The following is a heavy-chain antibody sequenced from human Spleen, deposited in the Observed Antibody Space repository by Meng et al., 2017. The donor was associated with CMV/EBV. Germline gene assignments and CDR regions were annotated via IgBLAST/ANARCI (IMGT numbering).Heavy chain of an antibody. Sequence: GGSLRLSCAASGFTFSSSWMHWVGQAPEKGLEWVADIKCDGSEKYYVDSVKGRLTISRDNAKNSLYLQVNSLRAEDMTVYYCVRVGGGIAARPDYYYGMDVWGQGTTVTVSS. CDR3: VRVGGGIAARPDYYYGMDV. J-gene: IGHJ6*02. D-gene: IGHD6-6*01. CDR1: GFTFSSSW. V-gene: IGHV3-52*01. CDR2: IKCDGSEK.